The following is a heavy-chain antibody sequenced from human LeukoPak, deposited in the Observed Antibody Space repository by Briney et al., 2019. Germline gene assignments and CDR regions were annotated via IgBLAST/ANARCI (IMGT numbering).Heavy chain of an antibody. CDR3: ARHGSVRSPLGP. D-gene: IGHD3-10*01. Sequence: SETLSLNCTVPGGSISSYYWSWIRQPPGKGLEWIGYIYATGSTNYNPSLKSRVTISVDTSKNQFSLNLRSVTAADTAVYYCARHGSVRSPLGPWGQGTLVTVSS. V-gene: IGHV4-4*09. J-gene: IGHJ5*02. CDR2: IYATGST. CDR1: GGSISSYY.